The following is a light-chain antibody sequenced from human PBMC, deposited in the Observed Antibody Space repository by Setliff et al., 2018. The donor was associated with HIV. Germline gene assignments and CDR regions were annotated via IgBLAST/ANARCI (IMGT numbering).Light chain of an antibody. Sequence: QSALTQPASVSGSPGQSITISCTGTSSDVGGYSYVSWYQQHPGKAPKLIIYEVGNRPSSISNRFSGSKSGNTASLTISGLQAEDEADYYCSSYAITNTLPFGTGTKVTVL. CDR1: SSDVGGYSY. CDR3: SSYAITNTLP. V-gene: IGLV2-14*01. CDR2: EVG. J-gene: IGLJ1*01.